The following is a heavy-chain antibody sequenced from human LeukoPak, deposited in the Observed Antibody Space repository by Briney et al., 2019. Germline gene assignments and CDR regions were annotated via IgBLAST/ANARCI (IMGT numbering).Heavy chain of an antibody. Sequence: GESLKISCKGSGYTFTSYWIGWVRQMPGKGLEWMGIIYPSDSATRYSPSFQGQVTISADRSISTAYLQWSSLKASDTAMYFCARRAGYNYDYDFFDLWGLGTVVTVSS. CDR1: GYTFTSYW. CDR3: ARRAGYNYDYDFFDL. CDR2: IYPSDSAT. D-gene: IGHD5-18*01. J-gene: IGHJ3*01. V-gene: IGHV5-51*01.